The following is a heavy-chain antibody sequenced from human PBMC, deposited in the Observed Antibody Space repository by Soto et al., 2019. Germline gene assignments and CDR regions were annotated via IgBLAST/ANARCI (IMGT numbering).Heavy chain of an antibody. CDR3: ARDSPNYDFWSGYGPLHYYGMDV. D-gene: IGHD3-3*01. J-gene: IGHJ6*02. V-gene: IGHV4-59*01. CDR2: IYYSGST. CDR1: GGSISSYY. Sequence: PSETLSLTCTVSGGSISSYYWSWIRQPPGKGLEWIGYIYYSGSTNYNPSLKSRVTISVDTSKNQFSLKLSSVTAADTAVYYCARDSPNYDFWSGYGPLHYYGMDVWGQGTTVTV.